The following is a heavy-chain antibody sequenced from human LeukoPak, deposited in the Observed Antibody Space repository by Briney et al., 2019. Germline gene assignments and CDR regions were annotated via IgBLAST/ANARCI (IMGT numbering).Heavy chain of an antibody. J-gene: IGHJ4*02. D-gene: IGHD3-10*01. CDR1: GYTFTSYG. CDR3: ARILWFGELGGYPLDY. Sequence: ASVKVSCKASGYTFTSYGISWVRQAPGQGLEWMGWISAYNGNTNYAQKLQGRVTMTTDTSTSTAYMELRSLRSDDTDVYYCARILWFGELGGYPLDYWGQGTLVTVSS. V-gene: IGHV1-18*01. CDR2: ISAYNGNT.